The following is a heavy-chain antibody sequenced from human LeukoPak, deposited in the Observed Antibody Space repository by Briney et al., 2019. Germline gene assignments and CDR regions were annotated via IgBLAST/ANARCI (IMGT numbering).Heavy chain of an antibody. CDR1: GFTFSSYS. D-gene: IGHD2-2*01. CDR2: ISNSGSHI. CDR3: ARDYLVKPAAVWWFDP. J-gene: IGHJ5*02. V-gene: IGHV3-21*01. Sequence: GGSLRLSCAASGFTFSSYSMNWVRQAPGKGLEWVSSISNSGSHIYYADSVKGRFTTSRDNAKNSLYLQMNSLRAEDTAVYYCARDYLVKPAAVWWFDPRGQGTLVTVSS.